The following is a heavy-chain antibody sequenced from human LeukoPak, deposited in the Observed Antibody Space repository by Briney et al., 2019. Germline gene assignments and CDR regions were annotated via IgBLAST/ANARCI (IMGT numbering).Heavy chain of an antibody. V-gene: IGHV4-39*01. D-gene: IGHD3-16*02. Sequence: SETLSLTCTVSGGSISSSSYYWGWIRQPPGKGLEWIGSIYYSGSTYYNPSLKSRVTISVDTSKNQFSLKLSSVTAADTAVYYCARHSETYYDYVWGSYRYSPLDYWGQGTLVTVSS. CDR1: GGSISSSSYY. CDR3: ARHSETYYDYVWGSYRYSPLDY. J-gene: IGHJ4*02. CDR2: IYYSGST.